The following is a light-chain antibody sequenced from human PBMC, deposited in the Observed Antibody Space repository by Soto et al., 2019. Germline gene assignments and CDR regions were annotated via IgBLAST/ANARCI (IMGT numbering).Light chain of an antibody. Sequence: QSALTQPASVSGSLGQSITISCTGTSSDVGGYNLVSWYQQHPGKAPKLIIYEVSNRPSGVSNRFSGAKSGNTASLTISGLQAEDEADYYCSSYTSDSTLVFGGGTKLTVL. CDR2: EVS. CDR1: SSDVGGYNL. J-gene: IGLJ3*02. V-gene: IGLV2-14*02. CDR3: SSYTSDSTLV.